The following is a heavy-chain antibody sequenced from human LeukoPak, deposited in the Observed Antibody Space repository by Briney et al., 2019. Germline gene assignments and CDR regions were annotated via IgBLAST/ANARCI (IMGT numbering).Heavy chain of an antibody. V-gene: IGHV1-2*02. CDR1: GYTFTGYY. CDR2: INPNSGGT. J-gene: IGHJ3*02. CDR3: ARPYYYDSPDAFDI. D-gene: IGHD3-22*01. Sequence: GASVTVSCKASGYTFTGYYMHWVRQAPGQGLEWMGWINPNSGGTNYAQKFQGRVTMTRDTSISTAYMELSRLRSDDTAVYYCARPYYYDSPDAFDIWGQGTMVTVSS.